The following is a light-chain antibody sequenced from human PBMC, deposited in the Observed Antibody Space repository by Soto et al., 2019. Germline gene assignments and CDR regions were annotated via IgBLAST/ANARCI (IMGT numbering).Light chain of an antibody. CDR3: QHDNSYPWT. CDR2: DAS. Sequence: DIQMTQSASTLSASVGDRVTITCRASQTISNFLAWYQQKPGKAPRLLIYDASSLESGVPSRFSGSASGTEFTLTISTLQPDDFATYYCQHDNSYPWTFGQGTKVEIK. J-gene: IGKJ1*01. V-gene: IGKV1-5*01. CDR1: QTISNF.